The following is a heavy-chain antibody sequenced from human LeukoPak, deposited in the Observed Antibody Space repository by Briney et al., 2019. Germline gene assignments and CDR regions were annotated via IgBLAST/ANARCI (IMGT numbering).Heavy chain of an antibody. CDR2: ISGSGGST. Sequence: GGSLRLSCAASGFTFSSYAMSWVRQAPGKGLEWVSAISGSGGSTYYADSVKGRFTISRDNSKNTLYLQMNSLRAEDTAVYYCGSSTVHYYNYGMDVWGQGATVTVSS. CDR1: GFTFSSYA. D-gene: IGHD2-21*02. V-gene: IGHV3-23*01. CDR3: GSSTVHYYNYGMDV. J-gene: IGHJ6*02.